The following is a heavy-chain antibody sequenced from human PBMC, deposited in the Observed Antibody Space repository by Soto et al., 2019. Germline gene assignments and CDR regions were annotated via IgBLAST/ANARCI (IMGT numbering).Heavy chain of an antibody. Sequence: QVQLVESGGDLVKRGGSLRLSCAASGYTFSDYYMSWIRQAPGKGLEWISYIDTSSTKIYYAVSVKGRFTISRDNAKNSLYLEMNSLRDEDTAVYYCASHYDMWSGYLSPVDYWGQGTLVTVSS. J-gene: IGHJ4*02. CDR1: GYTFSDYY. V-gene: IGHV3-11*01. D-gene: IGHD3-3*01. CDR2: IDTSSTKI. CDR3: ASHYDMWSGYLSPVDY.